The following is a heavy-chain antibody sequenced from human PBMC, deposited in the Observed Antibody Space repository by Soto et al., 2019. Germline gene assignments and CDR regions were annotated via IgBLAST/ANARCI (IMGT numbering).Heavy chain of an antibody. CDR1: GYTFTSYG. V-gene: IGHV1-18*04. CDR2: ISVYTGNT. J-gene: IGHJ6*02. Sequence: SVKVSCKSSGYTFTSYGVSWVRQAPGQGLEWLGWISVYTGNTKQAQKFQDRVTLTTEASTGTASLELRSLRSDDTAVYYCARDRCTTDRCDTHHFDVWGQGTTVTVSS. D-gene: IGHD2-8*01. CDR3: ARDRCTTDRCDTHHFDV.